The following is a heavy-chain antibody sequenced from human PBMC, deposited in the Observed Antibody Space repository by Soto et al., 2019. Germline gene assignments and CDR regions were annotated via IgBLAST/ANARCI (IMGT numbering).Heavy chain of an antibody. Sequence: ASVKVSCKASGYTFTSYGISWVRQAPGQGLEWMGWISAYNGNTNYAQKLQGRVTMTTDTSTSTAYMELRSLRSDDTAVYYCARDVGYCSSTSCLNWFDPWGQGTLVTVS. CDR2: ISAYNGNT. D-gene: IGHD2-2*01. CDR1: GYTFTSYG. V-gene: IGHV1-18*01. CDR3: ARDVGYCSSTSCLNWFDP. J-gene: IGHJ5*02.